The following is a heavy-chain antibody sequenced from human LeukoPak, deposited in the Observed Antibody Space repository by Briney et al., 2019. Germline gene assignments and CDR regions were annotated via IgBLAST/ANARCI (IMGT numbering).Heavy chain of an antibody. J-gene: IGHJ6*02. Sequence: PGGSLRLSCAASGFTFDDYVMHWVRQAPGRGLEWVSGISANSANIGYADSVKGRFTLSRENAKNSLYLQMNSLRTEDTALYYCARDFCTGCNYYFYGMDVWGRGTTVTVSS. CDR2: ISANSANI. CDR1: GFTFDDYV. V-gene: IGHV3-9*01. CDR3: ARDFCTGCNYYFYGMDV. D-gene: IGHD2-2*01.